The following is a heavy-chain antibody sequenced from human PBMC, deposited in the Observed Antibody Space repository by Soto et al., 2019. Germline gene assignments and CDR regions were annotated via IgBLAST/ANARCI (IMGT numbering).Heavy chain of an antibody. D-gene: IGHD3-9*01. Sequence: GGSLRLSCEASGFSFSTYAMDWVRQAPGKGLEWVSVISGSGSNTFYADSVRGRFTISRDNSKKTVYLQMNSLRAEDTAVYYCAKGLSPSYYDILTGPDFWGQGTLVTVSS. CDR2: ISGSGSNT. CDR3: AKGLSPSYYDILTGPDF. V-gene: IGHV3-23*01. CDR1: GFSFSTYA. J-gene: IGHJ4*02.